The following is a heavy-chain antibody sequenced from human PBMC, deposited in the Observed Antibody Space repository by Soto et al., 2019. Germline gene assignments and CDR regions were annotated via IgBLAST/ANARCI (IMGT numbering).Heavy chain of an antibody. Sequence: EVQLLESGGGLVQPGGSLRLSCAASGFTFSRYAMSWVRQAPGKGLEWVSAISGSGGSTYYADSVKSRFTISRDNSKKKLYAEMISLRTEDTDVYYCARGGVRTPDHGGEGLLDTVSS. CDR1: GFTFSRYA. J-gene: IGHJ4*02. V-gene: IGHV3-23*01. CDR2: ISGSGGST. CDR3: ARGGVRTPDH. D-gene: IGHD1-26*01.